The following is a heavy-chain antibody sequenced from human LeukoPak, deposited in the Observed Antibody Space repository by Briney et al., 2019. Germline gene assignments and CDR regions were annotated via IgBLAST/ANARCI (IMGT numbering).Heavy chain of an antibody. CDR3: ARDMIYNLDY. CDR2: IDIDGNT. J-gene: IGHJ4*02. V-gene: IGHV3-74*01. Sequence: PGGSLRLSCAASGFTFRNSYIHWVRQAPGKGLVWVSRIDIDGNTNYADPVKGRFTISRDNAKNTVYLQMNSLRADDTAVYYCARDMIYNLDYWGQGNLVTVSS. CDR1: GFTFRNSY. D-gene: IGHD1-1*01.